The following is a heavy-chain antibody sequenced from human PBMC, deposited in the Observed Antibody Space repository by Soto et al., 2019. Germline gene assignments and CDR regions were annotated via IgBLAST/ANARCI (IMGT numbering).Heavy chain of an antibody. V-gene: IGHV4-39*01. CDR1: GGSINSDTDY. J-gene: IGHJ5*02. CDR2: IYHSGST. Sequence: QLQLQESGPGLVKPSETSSLTCTVSGGSINSDTDYWAWIRQPPGKALEWIGSIYHSGSTYQNPSLTSRITMSVDKSKNQFSLRLTSVTAADTAVYYCARRLEEYGNYWFDPWGQGILVTVSS. CDR3: ARRLEEYGNYWFDP. D-gene: IGHD4-17*01.